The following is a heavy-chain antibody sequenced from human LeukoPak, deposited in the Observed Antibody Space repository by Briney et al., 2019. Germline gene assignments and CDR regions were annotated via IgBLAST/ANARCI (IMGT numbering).Heavy chain of an antibody. CDR1: GFSLRSFA. V-gene: IGHV3-23*01. CDR3: AKQGRNDFVDS. CDR2: SSGDGGNT. Sequence: GGSLRLSCAASGFSLRSFAMSWVHQAPGKGLEWVSASSGDGGNTDYANSVKGRFTISRDNSKNTIYLQMNSLRADDTAVYYCAKQGRNDFVDSWGQGTLVTVSS. J-gene: IGHJ4*02. D-gene: IGHD3-3*01.